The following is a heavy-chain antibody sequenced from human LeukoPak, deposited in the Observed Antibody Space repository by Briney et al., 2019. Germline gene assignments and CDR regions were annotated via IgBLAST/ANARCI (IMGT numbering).Heavy chain of an antibody. CDR3: ASLYYDFWSGYYFDY. J-gene: IGHJ4*02. CDR2: IYYSGST. D-gene: IGHD3-3*01. Sequence: PSETLSLTCTVSGGSISSSSYYWGWIRQPPGKGLEWIGSIYYSGSTYYNPSLKSRVTISVDTSKNQFSLKLSSVTAADTAVYYCASLYYDFWSGYYFDYWGQGTLVTVSS. CDR1: GGSISSSSYY. V-gene: IGHV4-39*01.